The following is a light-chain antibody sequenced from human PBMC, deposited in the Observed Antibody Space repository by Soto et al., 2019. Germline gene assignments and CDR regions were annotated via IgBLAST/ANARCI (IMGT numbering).Light chain of an antibody. V-gene: IGLV1-47*02. CDR3: ESWDDRLGAVI. CDR2: SNN. Sequence: QSALTQPPSASGTPGQRVFISCSGSSSNIGGTNYAYWYQQLPGAAPKLLMHSNNLRPSGVPERISGSKSGTSASLAISGLRSEDEAVYYCESWDDRLGAVIFGGGTKLTVL. CDR1: SSNIGGTNY. J-gene: IGLJ2*01.